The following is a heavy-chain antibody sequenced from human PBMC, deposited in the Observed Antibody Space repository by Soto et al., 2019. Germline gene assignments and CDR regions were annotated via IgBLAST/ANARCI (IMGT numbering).Heavy chain of an antibody. CDR1: GGSISSYY. Sequence: SETLSLTCAVSGGSISSYYWTWIRQPPGKGLEWIGYIYYSGSTNYNPSLKSRVTISVDTSKNQFSLKLSSVTAADTAVYYCARRYGDCFDYWGQGTLVTVS. J-gene: IGHJ4*02. D-gene: IGHD4-17*01. CDR2: IYYSGST. V-gene: IGHV4-59*08. CDR3: ARRYGDCFDY.